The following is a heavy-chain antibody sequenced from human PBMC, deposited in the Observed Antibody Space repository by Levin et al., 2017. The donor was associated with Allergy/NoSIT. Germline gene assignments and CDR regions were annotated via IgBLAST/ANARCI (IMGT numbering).Heavy chain of an antibody. CDR3: AKGARGSGSYYVHTGAAFDI. D-gene: IGHD1-26*01. CDR2: ISGSGGST. J-gene: IGHJ3*02. Sequence: HPGGSLRLSCAASGFTFSSYAMSWVRQAPGKGLEWVSAISGSGGSTYYADSVKGRFTISRDNSKNTLYLQMNSLRAEDTAVYYCAKGARGSGSYYVHTGAAFDIWGQGTMVTVSS. V-gene: IGHV3-23*01. CDR1: GFTFSSYA.